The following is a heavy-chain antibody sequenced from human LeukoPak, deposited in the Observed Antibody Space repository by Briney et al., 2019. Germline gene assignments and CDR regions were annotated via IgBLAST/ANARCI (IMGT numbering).Heavy chain of an antibody. Sequence: PGGSLRLSCAASGFTFSSYSMNWVRQAPGKGLEWVSSISSSSSYIYYADSVKGRFTISRDNAKNSLYLQMNSLTAADTAVYYCARRSFGVVKAFDIWGQGTMVTVSS. D-gene: IGHD3-3*01. CDR1: GFTFSSYS. CDR3: ARRSFGVVKAFDI. CDR2: ISSSSSYI. J-gene: IGHJ3*02. V-gene: IGHV3-21*01.